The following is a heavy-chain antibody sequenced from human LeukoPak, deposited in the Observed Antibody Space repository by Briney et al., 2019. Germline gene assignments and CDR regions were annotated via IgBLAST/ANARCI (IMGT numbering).Heavy chain of an antibody. J-gene: IGHJ3*02. CDR3: ARWPRDIVGATQAFDI. V-gene: IGHV4-4*07. Sequence: SSETLSLTCTVSGGSISSYYWSWIRQPAGKGLEWIGRIYTSGSTNYNPSLKSRVTISVDKSKNQFSLKLSSVTAADTAVYYCARWPRDIVGATQAFDIWGQGTMVTVSS. CDR2: IYTSGST. CDR1: GGSISSYY. D-gene: IGHD1-26*01.